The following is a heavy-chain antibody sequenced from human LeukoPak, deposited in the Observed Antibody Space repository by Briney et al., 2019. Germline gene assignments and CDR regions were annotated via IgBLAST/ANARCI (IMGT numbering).Heavy chain of an antibody. Sequence: ASVKVSCKASGYTFTSYGISWVRQAPGQGLEWRGWISAYNGNTNYAQKLQGRVTMTTDTSTSTAYMELRSLRSDDTAVYYCARHEHYYDSSGYSGYWGQGTLVTVSS. CDR1: GYTFTSYG. CDR2: ISAYNGNT. J-gene: IGHJ4*02. CDR3: ARHEHYYDSSGYSGY. D-gene: IGHD3-22*01. V-gene: IGHV1-18*01.